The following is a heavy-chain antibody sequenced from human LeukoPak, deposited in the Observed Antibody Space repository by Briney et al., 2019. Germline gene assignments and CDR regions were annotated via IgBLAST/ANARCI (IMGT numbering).Heavy chain of an antibody. D-gene: IGHD3-9*01. J-gene: IGHJ4*02. CDR3: ASGSYYDILTGYYETYFDY. V-gene: IGHV1-69*05. CDR1: GGTFSSYA. CDR2: IIAIFGTA. Sequence: GSSVKVSCKASGGTFSSYAISWVRQAPGQGLEWMGRIIAIFGTANYAQKFQGRITITTDESTSTAYMELSSLRSEDTGVYYCASGSYYDILTGYYETYFDYWGQGTLVTVSS.